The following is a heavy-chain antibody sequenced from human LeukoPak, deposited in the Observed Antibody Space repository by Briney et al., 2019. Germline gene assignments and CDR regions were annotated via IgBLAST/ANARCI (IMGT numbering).Heavy chain of an antibody. CDR2: IWYDGRNK. CDR3: VTGSSGTNLLVYFDS. J-gene: IGHJ4*02. CDR1: GPTLSHHG. D-gene: IGHD1-7*01. Sequence: PGGSLRLSCTTSGPTLSHHGMHWVRQAPGRGLEWVAFIWYDGRNKNYADYVKGRFTLSRDNSKNMVYLQTNSLRVEDTAVYHCVTGSSGTNLLVYFDSWGQGTLVTVSS. V-gene: IGHV3-30*02.